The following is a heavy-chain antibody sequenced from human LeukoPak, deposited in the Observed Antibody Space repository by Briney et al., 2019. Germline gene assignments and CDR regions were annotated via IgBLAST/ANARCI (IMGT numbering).Heavy chain of an antibody. Sequence: SETLSLTCTVSGGSISSYYWGWIRQPPGQGLEWIGSIYFSGTTFYNPSLKSRVTISVDTSKNQFSLKVSSVTAADTAVYYCATTYEYTSGGYDYWGQGTLVTVSS. CDR3: ATTYEYTSGGYDY. J-gene: IGHJ4*02. D-gene: IGHD6-19*01. CDR2: IYFSGTT. V-gene: IGHV4-59*05. CDR1: GGSISSYY.